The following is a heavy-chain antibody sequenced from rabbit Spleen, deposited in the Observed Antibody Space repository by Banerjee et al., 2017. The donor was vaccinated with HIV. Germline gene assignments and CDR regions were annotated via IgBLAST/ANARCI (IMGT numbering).Heavy chain of an antibody. CDR1: GFDLSNYYY. Sequence: QSLEESGGDLVKPGASLTLTCTASGFDLSNYYYMYWVRQAPGKGLEWIACIDTGSSGFTYFASWAKGRFTISKTSSTTVTLQMTSLTAADTATYFCARDTSSSFSSYGMDLWGQGTLVTVS. CDR2: IDTGSSGFT. CDR3: ARDTSSSFSSYGMDL. V-gene: IGHV1S40*01. J-gene: IGHJ6*01. D-gene: IGHD1-1*01.